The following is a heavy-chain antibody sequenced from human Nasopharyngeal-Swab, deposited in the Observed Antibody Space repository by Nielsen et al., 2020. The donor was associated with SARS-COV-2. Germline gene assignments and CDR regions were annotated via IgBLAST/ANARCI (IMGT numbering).Heavy chain of an antibody. V-gene: IGHV1-2*02. CDR1: GYTLTGYY. Sequence: ASVKVSCKASGYTLTGYYMHWVRQAPGQGLEWMGWISPNSGATNYAQKFQGRVTVTRDTSITTAYMELSRLGSDDTAFYYCARGVEWELAYWGQGTLVTVSS. CDR2: ISPNSGAT. D-gene: IGHD1-26*01. J-gene: IGHJ4*02. CDR3: ARGVEWELAY.